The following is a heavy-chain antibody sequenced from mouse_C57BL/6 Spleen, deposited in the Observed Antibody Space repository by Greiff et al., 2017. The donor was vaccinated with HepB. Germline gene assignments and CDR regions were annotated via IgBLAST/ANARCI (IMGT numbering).Heavy chain of an antibody. V-gene: IGHV5-17*01. CDR3: ARGGDGYLDY. Sequence: EVKLVESGGGLVKPGGSLKLSCAASGFTFSDYGMHWVRQAPEKGLEWVAYISSGSSTIYYADTVKGRFTISRDNAKNTLFLQMTSLRSEDTAMYYCARGGDGYLDYWGQGTTLTVSS. D-gene: IGHD2-3*01. CDR1: GFTFSDYG. CDR2: ISSGSSTI. J-gene: IGHJ2*01.